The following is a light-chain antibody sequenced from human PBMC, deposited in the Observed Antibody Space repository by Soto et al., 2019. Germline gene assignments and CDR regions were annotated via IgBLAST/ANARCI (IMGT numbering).Light chain of an antibody. Sequence: QSVLTQPPSASGSPGQSVTISCTGTSSDIGGYDYVSWYQQHPGKAPKLIIYEVSKRPSGVPNRFSGSKSGNTASLTISGLLAEDEADYFCTSSTSDSLYVFGSGTKVTVL. J-gene: IGLJ1*01. CDR1: SSDIGGYDY. V-gene: IGLV2-8*01. CDR2: EVS. CDR3: TSSTSDSLYV.